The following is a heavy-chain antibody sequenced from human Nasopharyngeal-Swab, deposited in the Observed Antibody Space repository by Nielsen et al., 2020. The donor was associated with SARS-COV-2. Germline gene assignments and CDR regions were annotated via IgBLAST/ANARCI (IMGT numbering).Heavy chain of an antibody. CDR3: AREELLNNYDAFNT. V-gene: IGHV3-30*03. J-gene: IGHJ3*02. CDR1: GFTFSSYG. Sequence: GESLKISCAASGFTFSSYGMHWVRQAPGKGLEWVAVISYDGSNKYYADSVKGRFTISRDNSKNTLYLQMNSLRGEDTAVYYCAREELLNNYDAFNTWGQGTMVTVSS. CDR2: ISYDGSNK. D-gene: IGHD2-15*01.